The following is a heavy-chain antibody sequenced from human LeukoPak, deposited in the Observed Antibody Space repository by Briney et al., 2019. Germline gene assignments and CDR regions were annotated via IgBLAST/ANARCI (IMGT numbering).Heavy chain of an antibody. J-gene: IGHJ3*02. V-gene: IGHV4-39*07. CDR3: AIAWGLLMAFDI. Sequence: SETLSLTCTVSGGSISSSSYYWGWIRQPPGKGLEWIGSIYYSGSTYYNPSLKCRVTISVDTSKNQFSLKLSSVTAADTAVYYCAIAWGLLMAFDIWGQGTMVTVSS. D-gene: IGHD1-26*01. CDR1: GGSISSSSYY. CDR2: IYYSGST.